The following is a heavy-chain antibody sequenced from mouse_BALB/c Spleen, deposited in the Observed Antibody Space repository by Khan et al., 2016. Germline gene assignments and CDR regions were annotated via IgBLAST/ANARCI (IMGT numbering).Heavy chain of an antibody. D-gene: IGHD1-1*01. CDR2: INPDSRTI. CDR1: GFDFRRYW. J-gene: IGHJ3*01. CDR3: ARAGYYGYLAY. V-gene: IGHV4-1*02. Sequence: EVKLLESGGGLVQPGGSLKLSCADSGFDFRRYWMSWVRQAPGKGLEWIGEINPDSRTINYSPSLKDKFIISRDNDKRTLYLQMSKVRSEDAALYYCARAGYYGYLAYWGQGTLVSVSA.